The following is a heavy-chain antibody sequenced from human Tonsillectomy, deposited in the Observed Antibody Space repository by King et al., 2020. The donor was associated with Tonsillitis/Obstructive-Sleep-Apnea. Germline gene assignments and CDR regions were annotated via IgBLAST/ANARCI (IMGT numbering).Heavy chain of an antibody. CDR3: ARVGSIAGRPLSHYYYYYMDV. CDR2: ISRSGSNI. Sequence: VQLVESGGGLVKPGGSLRVSCAASGFTFSDYYMSWIRQAPGKGLEWVSKISRSGSNIYYADFVKGRFTISRDNAKHSLYLQINSMRADDTAVYYCARVGSIAGRPLSHYYYYYMDVWGQGTTVTVSS. V-gene: IGHV3-11*01. CDR1: GFTFSDYY. J-gene: IGHJ6*03. D-gene: IGHD6-6*01.